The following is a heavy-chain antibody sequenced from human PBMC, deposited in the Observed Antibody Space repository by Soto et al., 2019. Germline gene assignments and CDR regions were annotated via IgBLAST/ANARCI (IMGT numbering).Heavy chain of an antibody. CDR3: ASDRGIFGVPVGYMDV. D-gene: IGHD3-3*01. CDR2: IIPILGIA. V-gene: IGHV1-69*02. Sequence: QVQLVQSGAEVKKPGSSVKVSCKASGGTFSSYTISWVRQAPGQGLEWMGRIIPILGIANYAQKFQGRVTITADKSTSTAYMELSSLRSEDTAVYYCASDRGIFGVPVGYMDVWGKGTTVTVSS. J-gene: IGHJ6*03. CDR1: GGTFSSYT.